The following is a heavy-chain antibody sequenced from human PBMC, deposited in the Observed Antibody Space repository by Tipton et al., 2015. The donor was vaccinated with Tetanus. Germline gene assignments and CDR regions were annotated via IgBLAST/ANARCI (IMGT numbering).Heavy chain of an antibody. Sequence: QLVQSGSELKKPGAPLKVSCKTSGYTFSSYGITWVRQAPGQGLEWMGWINPYRGNTNYGQSLQGRVTMTTDTSTSTVYMELRSLRSDDTAVYYCAGAPLGEHYFDYWGQGTLITVSS. CDR2: INPYRGNT. D-gene: IGHD2-21*01. CDR1: GYTFSSYG. CDR3: AGAPLGEHYFDY. V-gene: IGHV1-18*01. J-gene: IGHJ4*02.